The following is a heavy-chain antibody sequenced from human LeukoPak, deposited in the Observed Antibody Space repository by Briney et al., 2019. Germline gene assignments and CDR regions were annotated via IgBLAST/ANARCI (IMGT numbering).Heavy chain of an antibody. J-gene: IGHJ4*02. D-gene: IGHD6-13*01. CDR3: AKEGSSWSTFDY. CDR1: GFTFNDYD. CDR2: ISWNSRSI. Sequence: QTGGSLRLSCATSGFTFNDYDMYWLRQAPGKGLEWVSGISWNSRSIAYAESVKGRFTIYRDNAKNSLYLQMNSLRAEDMGLYYCAKEGSSWSTFDYWGEGTPVTVSS. V-gene: IGHV3-9*03.